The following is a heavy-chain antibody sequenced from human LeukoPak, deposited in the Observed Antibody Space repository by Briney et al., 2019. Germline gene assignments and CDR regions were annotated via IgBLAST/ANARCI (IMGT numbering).Heavy chain of an antibody. Sequence: AGGSLRLSCAASGFTFSSYWMSWVRQAPGKGLECVANIKPDAIEKYYVDSVKGRFTISRDNTKNSLYLQMNSLRVEDTAVYYCASYCSSTTCYSSLLFDYWGQGTLVTVSS. D-gene: IGHD2-2*01. V-gene: IGHV3-7*01. J-gene: IGHJ4*02. CDR3: ASYCSSTTCYSSLLFDY. CDR2: IKPDAIEK. CDR1: GFTFSSYW.